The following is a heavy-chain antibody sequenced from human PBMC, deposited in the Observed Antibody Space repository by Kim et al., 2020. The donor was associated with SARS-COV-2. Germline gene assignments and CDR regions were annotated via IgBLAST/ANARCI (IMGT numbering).Heavy chain of an antibody. CDR3: ARHGGDYYYYGMDV. D-gene: IGHD3-3*01. V-gene: IGHV4-39*01. CDR1: GGSISSSSYY. Sequence: SETLSLTCTVSGGSISSSSYYWGWIRQPPGKGLEWIGSIYYSGSTYYNPSLKSRVTISVDTSKNQFSLKLSSVTAADTAVYYCARHGGDYYYYGMDVWGQRTTVTVSS. J-gene: IGHJ6*02. CDR2: IYYSGST.